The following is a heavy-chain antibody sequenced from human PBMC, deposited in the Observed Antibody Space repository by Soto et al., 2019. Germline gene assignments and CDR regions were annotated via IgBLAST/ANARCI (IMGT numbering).Heavy chain of an antibody. V-gene: IGHV4-34*01. Sequence: QVQLQQWGAGPLRPLETLSLTCGVSGGSFSGYYWAWIRQSPGKGLEWIGEINDRGSINYNPSLKSRVSISVDTSKNHYSLTLRSVTAADPAVYYCARESHAILPGPTWVWYFDLWGRGTLVTVSS. CDR3: ARESHAILPGPTWVWYFDL. CDR2: INDRGSI. D-gene: IGHD3-9*01. CDR1: GGSFSGYY. J-gene: IGHJ2*01.